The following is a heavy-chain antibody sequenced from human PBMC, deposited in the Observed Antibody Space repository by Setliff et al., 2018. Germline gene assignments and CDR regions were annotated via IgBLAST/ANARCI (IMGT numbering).Heavy chain of an antibody. J-gene: IGHJ4*02. Sequence: EASVKVSCKASGYTFTGYYMHWVRQAPGQGLEWMGWINPNSGGSTSYAQKFQGRVTMARDTSTSTVYMELSSLRSEDTAVYYCAKSGIIAAAGYYFDYWGQGTLVTVSS. CDR3: AKSGIIAAAGYYFDY. CDR1: GYTFTGYY. V-gene: IGHV1-46*01. D-gene: IGHD6-13*01. CDR2: INPNSGGST.